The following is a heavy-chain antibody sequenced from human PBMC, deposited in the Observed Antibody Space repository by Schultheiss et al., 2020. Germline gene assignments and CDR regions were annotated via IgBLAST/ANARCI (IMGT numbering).Heavy chain of an antibody. J-gene: IGHJ4*02. D-gene: IGHD1-26*01. CDR2: IYYSGST. CDR3: ARLSGTYGSDCDY. CDR1: GDSISSSSYY. V-gene: IGHV4-39*01. Sequence: SETLSLTCTVSGDSISSSSYYWGWIRQPPEKGLEWIGSIYYSGSTYYNPSLKSRLTISVDTSKNQFSLKLRSVTAADTAVYYCARLSGTYGSDCDYWGQGTLVTVSS.